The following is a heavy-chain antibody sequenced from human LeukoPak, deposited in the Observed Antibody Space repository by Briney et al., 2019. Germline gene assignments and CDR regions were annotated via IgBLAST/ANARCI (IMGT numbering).Heavy chain of an antibody. CDR2: INAENGDT. Sequence: ASVKVSCKASGYRFTGYNIDWVRQAPGQRPEWMGRINAENGDTKYSEKFPGRVTITRDTFASTSYMELSSLRSEDTAVYYCARDQYNVIDSWGQGTLVTVSS. V-gene: IGHV1-3*01. J-gene: IGHJ4*02. CDR3: ARDQYNVIDS. D-gene: IGHD1-14*01. CDR1: GYRFTGYN.